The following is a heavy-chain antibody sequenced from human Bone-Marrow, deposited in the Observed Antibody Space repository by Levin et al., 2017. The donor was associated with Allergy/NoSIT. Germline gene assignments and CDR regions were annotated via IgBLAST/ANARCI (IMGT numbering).Heavy chain of an antibody. V-gene: IGHV1-3*01. J-gene: IGHJ4*02. CDR1: GYPFISYT. CDR3: ARRTGAGGYDY. Sequence: ASVKVSCKASGYPFISYTLHWVRQAPGQRLEWMGWINAGNGDTTYSHKFPGRVTFTRDTSANTAYMELSSLRSEDTAVYYCARRTGAGGYDYWGQGTLVTVSS. CDR2: INAGNGDT. D-gene: IGHD7-27*01.